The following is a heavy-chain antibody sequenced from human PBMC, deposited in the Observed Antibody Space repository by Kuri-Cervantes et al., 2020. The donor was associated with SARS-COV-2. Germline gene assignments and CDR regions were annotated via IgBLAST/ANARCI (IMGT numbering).Heavy chain of an antibody. J-gene: IGHJ5*02. V-gene: IGHV4-39*01. Sequence: SETLSLTCTVSGGSISSSSYYWAWVRQSPGKGLEWIGTIYYSGVTYYSPSLKSRVTISVDTSKNQFSLNLRSVTVADTGVYYCATHPKELRIVVVNWFDPWGPGTLVTVSS. CDR2: IYYSGVT. D-gene: IGHD3-22*01. CDR1: GGSISSSSYY. CDR3: ATHPKELRIVVVNWFDP.